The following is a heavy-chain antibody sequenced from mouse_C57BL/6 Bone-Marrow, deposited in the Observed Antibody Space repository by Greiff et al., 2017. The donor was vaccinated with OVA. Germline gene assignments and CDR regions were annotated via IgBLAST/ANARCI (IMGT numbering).Heavy chain of an antibody. V-gene: IGHV1-20*01. D-gene: IGHD2-13*01. CDR3: ARSGLLDY. Sequence: EVKLMESGPELVKPGDSVQISCKASGYSFTGYFMNWVMQSHGKSLEWIGRINPYNGDTFYNQKFKGKATLTVDNSSSTAHMELRSLTSEDSAVYYCARSGLLDYWGQGTTLTVSS. CDR1: GYSFTGYF. CDR2: INPYNGDT. J-gene: IGHJ2*01.